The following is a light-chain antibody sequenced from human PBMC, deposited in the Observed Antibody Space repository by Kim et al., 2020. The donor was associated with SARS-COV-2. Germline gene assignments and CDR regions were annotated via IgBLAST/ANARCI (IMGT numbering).Light chain of an antibody. Sequence: VLTQSPGTLSLSPGERATLSCRASQSVRNGYLAWYQQKPGQAPRLLIYDASSRATGIPDRFSGSGSGTDFTLTISRLGPEDFAVYYCQQYTGSPITFGQGTRLEIK. CDR3: QQYTGSPIT. CDR1: QSVRNGY. J-gene: IGKJ5*01. V-gene: IGKV3-20*01. CDR2: DAS.